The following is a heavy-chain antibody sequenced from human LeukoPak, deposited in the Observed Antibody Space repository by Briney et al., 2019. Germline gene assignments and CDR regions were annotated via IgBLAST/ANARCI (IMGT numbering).Heavy chain of an antibody. D-gene: IGHD4-17*01. CDR1: GYTFTSYD. J-gene: IGHJ5*02. V-gene: IGHV1-8*01. CDR3: ARGRNDYGDYEDWFDP. Sequence: ASVKVSCKASGYTFTSYDINWVRQATGQGLEWMGWMNPNSGNTGYAQKFQGRVTMTRNTSISTAYMELSSLRSEDTAVYYCARGRNDYGDYEDWFDPWGQGTLVTVSS. CDR2: MNPNSGNT.